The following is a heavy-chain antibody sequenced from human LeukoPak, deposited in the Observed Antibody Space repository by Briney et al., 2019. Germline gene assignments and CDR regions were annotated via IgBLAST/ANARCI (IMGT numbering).Heavy chain of an antibody. CDR2: LSSGGSTT. D-gene: IGHD6-13*01. Sequence: GGSLRLSCAASGFAFGNYGMTWVRQAPGKGLEWISGLSSGGSTTYYADSVKGRFSISRDNTKNTLYLQMSSLRAEDTAIYYCAKDRQQLANLDYWGQGTLVTVSS. CDR3: AKDRQQLANLDY. V-gene: IGHV3-23*01. J-gene: IGHJ4*02. CDR1: GFAFGNYG.